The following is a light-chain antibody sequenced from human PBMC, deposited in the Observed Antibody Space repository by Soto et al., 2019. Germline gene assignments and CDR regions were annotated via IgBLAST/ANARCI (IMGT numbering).Light chain of an antibody. V-gene: IGKV3-15*01. CDR1: QTGYNN. J-gene: IGKJ4*01. CDR2: GAS. CDR3: QQYNSWPLT. Sequence: EIVMTQSPATLSVSPGERATLSCRASQTGYNNLAWYQQKPGQAPRLLIYGASTRATGIPARFSGSGSGTEFTLTISSLQSEDFAVYYCQQYNSWPLTFGGGTKVEIK.